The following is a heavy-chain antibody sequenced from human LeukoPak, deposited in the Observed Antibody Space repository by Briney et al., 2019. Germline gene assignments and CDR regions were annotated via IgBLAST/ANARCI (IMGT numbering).Heavy chain of an antibody. CDR2: TYHRGST. Sequence: PSETLSLTCTVSGGSISTYYWSWIRQPPGKGLEWIGYTYHRGSTNCNPSLKSRVTMSVDTSKNQFSLKLTSVTAADTAVYYCARHGGNYDFDYWGQGALVTVSS. CDR3: ARHGGNYDFDY. J-gene: IGHJ4*02. V-gene: IGHV4-59*08. CDR1: GGSISTYY. D-gene: IGHD4-11*01.